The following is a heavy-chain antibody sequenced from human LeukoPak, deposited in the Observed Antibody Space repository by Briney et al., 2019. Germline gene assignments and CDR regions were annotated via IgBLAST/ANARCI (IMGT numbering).Heavy chain of an antibody. Sequence: ASVKVSCKASGYTFTSYAMHWVRQAPGQRLEWMGWINAGNGNTKYSQKFQGRVTITRDTSASTAYMELSSLRSEDTAVYYCARVIAAAGRYNWFDPWGQGTLVTVSS. V-gene: IGHV1-3*01. CDR1: GYTFTSYA. J-gene: IGHJ5*02. CDR3: ARVIAAAGRYNWFDP. CDR2: INAGNGNT. D-gene: IGHD6-13*01.